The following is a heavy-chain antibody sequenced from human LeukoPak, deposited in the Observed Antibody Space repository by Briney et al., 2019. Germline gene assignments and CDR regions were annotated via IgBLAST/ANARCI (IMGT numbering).Heavy chain of an antibody. Sequence: PSQTLSLTCTVSGGSISSGTYYWSWIRQPAGKGLEWIGRFYTSGSTNYNPSLKSRVTISVDTSKNQFSLKLSSVTAADTAVYYCARGPYAWGYIDYWGQGTLVTVFS. CDR1: GGSISSGTYY. CDR2: FYTSGST. J-gene: IGHJ4*02. D-gene: IGHD7-27*01. V-gene: IGHV4-61*02. CDR3: ARGPYAWGYIDY.